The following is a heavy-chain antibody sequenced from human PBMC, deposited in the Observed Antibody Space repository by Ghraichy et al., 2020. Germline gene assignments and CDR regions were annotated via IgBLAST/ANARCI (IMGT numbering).Heavy chain of an antibody. CDR1: GGTFRNYA. CDR3: ARPLAVAQNNYNDVYYYYAMDV. J-gene: IGHJ6*02. CDR2: IIPIFGTP. Sequence: SVKVSCKASGGTFRNYAISWVQQAPGQGLEWMGGIIPIFGTPNYAQKFQGRVTITADESTSTAYMELSSLRSEDTAIYYCARPLAVAQNNYNDVYYYYAMDVWGQGTTVTVSS. D-gene: IGHD1-20*01. V-gene: IGHV1-69*13.